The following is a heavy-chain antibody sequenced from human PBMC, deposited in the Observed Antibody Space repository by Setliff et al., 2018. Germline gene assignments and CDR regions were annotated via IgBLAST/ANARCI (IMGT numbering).Heavy chain of an antibody. J-gene: IGHJ5*02. Sequence: SETLSLTCTVSGGSVGNSYYYWNWIRQPAGKGLEWIGRIYTTWSTNYNPSLRSRVSISLDTSKSQFFLKLNSVTAADTAVYYCARLESLGDLSLYGLWFDPWGQGTLVTVSS. CDR2: IYTTWST. CDR3: ARLESLGDLSLYGLWFDP. CDR1: GGSVGNSYYY. V-gene: IGHV4-61*02. D-gene: IGHD3-16*02.